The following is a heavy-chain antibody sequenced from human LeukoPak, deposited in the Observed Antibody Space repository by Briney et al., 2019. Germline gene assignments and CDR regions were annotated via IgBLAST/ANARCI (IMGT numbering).Heavy chain of an antibody. D-gene: IGHD2-2*01. CDR2: IYYSGTT. CDR3: ARGPDATFDY. J-gene: IGHJ4*02. CDR1: GGSISSGDYY. Sequence: SETLSLTCTVSGGSISSGDYYWNWIRQPPGKGLEWIGYIYYSGTTYYSPSLKSRVTISLDTSKNQFSLKLSSVTAADTAVYYCARGPDATFDYWGQGTLVTVSS. V-gene: IGHV4-30-4*08.